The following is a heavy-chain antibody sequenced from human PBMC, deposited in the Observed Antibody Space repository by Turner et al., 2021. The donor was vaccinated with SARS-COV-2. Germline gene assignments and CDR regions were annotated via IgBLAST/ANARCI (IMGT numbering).Heavy chain of an antibody. J-gene: IGHJ3*02. CDR1: GCTFSTYG. Sequence: QVQLVESGGGFVQPGRSLILSCFVSGCTFSTYGMHWVRETEGKGLGWVAVIGNDGSKQHYADSVKGRFNMSRDNSKNTLFLQMNSLRAEDTALYYCARDDILPDNGLDIWGQGTMVTVSS. D-gene: IGHD3-9*01. V-gene: IGHV3-33*01. CDR3: ARDDILPDNGLDI. CDR2: IGNDGSKQ.